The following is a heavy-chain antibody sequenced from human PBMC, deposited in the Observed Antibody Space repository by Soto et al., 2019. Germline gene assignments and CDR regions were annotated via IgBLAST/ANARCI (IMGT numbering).Heavy chain of an antibody. J-gene: IGHJ6*02. V-gene: IGHV3-13*01. CDR1: GFTFSSYD. D-gene: IGHD6-13*01. Sequence: PGGSLRLSCAASGFTFSSYDMHWVRQATGKGLEWVSAIGTAGDTYYPGSVKGRFTISRENAKNSLYLQMNSLRAGDTAVYYCARGMYSSSWYDYYYYGMDVWGQGTTVTV. CDR2: IGTAGDT. CDR3: ARGMYSSSWYDYYYYGMDV.